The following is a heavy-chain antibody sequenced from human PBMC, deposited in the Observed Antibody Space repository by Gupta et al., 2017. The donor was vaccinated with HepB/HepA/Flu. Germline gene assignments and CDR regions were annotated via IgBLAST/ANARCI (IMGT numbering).Heavy chain of an antibody. D-gene: IGHD6-13*01. CDR3: ARDTLAEQQLITFDP. J-gene: IGHJ5*02. CDR2: SNPNSGGT. Sequence: QVQLVQSGAEVKKPGASVKASCKASGYTFTGYYMHWVRQAPGQGLGWMGWSNPNSGGTNYAQKVQGRVTMTRDTSISTAYMELSRLRSDDTAVYYCARDTLAEQQLITFDPWGQGTLVTVSS. V-gene: IGHV1-2*02. CDR1: GYTFTGYY.